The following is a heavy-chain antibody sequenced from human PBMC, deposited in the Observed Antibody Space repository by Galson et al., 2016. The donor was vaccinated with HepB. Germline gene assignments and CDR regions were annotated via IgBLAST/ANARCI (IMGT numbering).Heavy chain of an antibody. J-gene: IGHJ3*01. CDR2: SNHIGST. V-gene: IGHV4-34*01. CDR1: GGSFSGYY. CDR3: ARVTVGRYGPQGTFDV. D-gene: IGHD4-23*01. Sequence: ETLSLTCAVYGGSFSGYYWTWIRQPPGKGLEWLGESNHIGSTNDNPARKSRVTISVDTSKQQFSLKLTSATTADTAVYFCARVTVGRYGPQGTFDVWGQGTLVSVSS.